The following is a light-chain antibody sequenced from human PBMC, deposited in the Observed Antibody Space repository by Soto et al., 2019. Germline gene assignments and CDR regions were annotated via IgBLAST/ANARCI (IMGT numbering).Light chain of an antibody. J-gene: IGKJ2*01. CDR3: QQYYSTPRT. CDR2: WAS. Sequence: DIVMTQSPDSLAVSLGERATINCKSSQNLLYSSNNKNYLAWYQQKPGQPPKLIIHWASTRESGVPDRFSGSASGTDFTLAISSLQAEDVAVYYCQQYYSTPRTFGQGTKVEI. V-gene: IGKV4-1*01. CDR1: QNLLYSSNNKNY.